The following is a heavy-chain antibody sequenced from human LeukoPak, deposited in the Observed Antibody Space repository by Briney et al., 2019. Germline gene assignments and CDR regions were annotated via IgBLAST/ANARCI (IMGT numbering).Heavy chain of an antibody. Sequence: GGSLRLSCAASGFTFDDYAMHWVRQAPGKGLEWVSGISWNSGSIGYADSVKGRFTISRDNAKNSLYLQMNSLRAEDTGLYYCAKGGIPYYYDSSGYFFYFDYWGQGTLVTVSS. D-gene: IGHD3-22*01. CDR1: GFTFDDYA. V-gene: IGHV3-9*01. CDR3: AKGGIPYYYDSSGYFFYFDY. J-gene: IGHJ4*02. CDR2: ISWNSGSI.